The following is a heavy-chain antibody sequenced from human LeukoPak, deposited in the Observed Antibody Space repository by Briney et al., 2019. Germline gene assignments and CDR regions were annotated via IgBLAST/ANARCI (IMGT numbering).Heavy chain of an antibody. J-gene: IGHJ4*02. D-gene: IGHD6-19*01. Sequence: ASVKVSCKASGYTFTSYSVTWVRQAPDQRLEWVGWISTYNGNTNYVQNLQGRVTMITDAFTNTAYMELRDLRSDDTAVYYCARSSGIMGPTTPDYWGQGTLVGVSS. V-gene: IGHV1-18*01. CDR1: GYTFTSYS. CDR3: ARSSGIMGPTTPDY. CDR2: ISTYNGNT.